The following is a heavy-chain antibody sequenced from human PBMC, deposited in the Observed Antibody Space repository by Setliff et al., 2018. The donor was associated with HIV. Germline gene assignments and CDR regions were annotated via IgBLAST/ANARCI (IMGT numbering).Heavy chain of an antibody. V-gene: IGHV4-34*01. Sequence: SETLSLTCTVSGGSFSAYSWSWFRQPPGKGLEWIGEINHIVTTNSNPSPKSRVTISVDTSKNQFSLRLTSVTAADTAVYYCAGENPDGWLHHYTDVWGKGTTVTVSS. D-gene: IGHD2-15*01. CDR3: AGENPDGWLHHYTDV. J-gene: IGHJ6*03. CDR2: INHIVTT. CDR1: GGSFSAYS.